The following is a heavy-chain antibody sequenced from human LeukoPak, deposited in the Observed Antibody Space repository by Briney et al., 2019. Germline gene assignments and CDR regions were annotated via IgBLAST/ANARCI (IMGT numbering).Heavy chain of an antibody. CDR1: GFTFSSYA. CDR2: ISGSGGST. V-gene: IGHV3-23*01. CDR3: AKGQYCTNGVCPPGYYYGMDV. J-gene: IGHJ6*02. Sequence: PGGSLRLSCAASGFTFSSYAMSWVRQAPGKGLEWVSAISGSGGSTYYADSVKGRFTISRDNSKNTLYLQMNSLRAEDTAVYYCAKGQYCTNGVCPPGYYYGMDVWGQGTTVTVSS. D-gene: IGHD2-8*01.